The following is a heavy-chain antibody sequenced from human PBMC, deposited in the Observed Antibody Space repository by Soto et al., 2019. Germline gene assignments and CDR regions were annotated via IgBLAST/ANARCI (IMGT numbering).Heavy chain of an antibody. V-gene: IGHV3-23*01. CDR2: IRPGGDST. CDR3: TTHEEGAPWAGGFDS. Sequence: GGSLRLSCAASGFRFRTRAMSWVRQAPGKGLEWVASIRPGGDSTYYAASVKGRVAVSRDNSNVTLYLQMDSLRVEDTAIYYCTTHEEGAPWAGGFDSWGQGTLVTVSS. CDR1: GFRFRTRA. J-gene: IGHJ5*01. D-gene: IGHD1-26*01.